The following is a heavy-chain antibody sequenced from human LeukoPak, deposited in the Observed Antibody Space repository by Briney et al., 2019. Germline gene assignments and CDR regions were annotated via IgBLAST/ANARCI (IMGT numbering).Heavy chain of an antibody. V-gene: IGHV6-1*01. Sequence: SQTLSLTCAISGDSVPSNSAAWNWIRQSPSRGLEWLGRTYYRSKWFNDYAVSVKSRIAINPDTSKNQFSLHLNSVTPEDTAVYYCARDRDGTGLHGTNYDQWGQGTLVTVSS. D-gene: IGHD6-19*01. J-gene: IGHJ4*02. CDR3: ARDRDGTGLHGTNYDQ. CDR2: TYYRSKWFN. CDR1: GDSVPSNSAA.